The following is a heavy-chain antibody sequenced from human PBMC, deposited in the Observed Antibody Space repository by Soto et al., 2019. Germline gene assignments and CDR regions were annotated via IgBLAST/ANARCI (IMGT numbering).Heavy chain of an antibody. Sequence: QVQLVESGGGVVQPGRSLRLSCAASGFTFSSYGMHWVRQAPGKGLAWVAVISYDGSNKYYADSVKGRFTISRDNSKNTLYLQMNSLRAEDTAVYYCAKDHRATGAFDIWGQGTMVTVSS. CDR3: AKDHRATGAFDI. D-gene: IGHD1-26*01. CDR2: ISYDGSNK. CDR1: GFTFSSYG. V-gene: IGHV3-30*18. J-gene: IGHJ3*02.